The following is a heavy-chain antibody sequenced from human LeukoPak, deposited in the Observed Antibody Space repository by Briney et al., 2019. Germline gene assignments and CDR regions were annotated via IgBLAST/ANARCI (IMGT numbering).Heavy chain of an antibody. Sequence: GGSLRLSCAASGFIASSDYMTWVRQAPGKGLEWVSVIYSGGSTYYADSVKGRFTISRDNSKNMLFLQMNSLRAEDTAVYYCAKDSDLRFLEWLLSMDVWGKGTTVTVSS. J-gene: IGHJ6*03. V-gene: IGHV3-53*01. D-gene: IGHD3-3*01. CDR1: GFIASSDY. CDR2: IYSGGST. CDR3: AKDSDLRFLEWLLSMDV.